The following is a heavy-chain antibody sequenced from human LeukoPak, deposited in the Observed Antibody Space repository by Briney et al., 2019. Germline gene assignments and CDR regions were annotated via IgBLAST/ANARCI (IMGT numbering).Heavy chain of an antibody. Sequence: SETLSLTCTVSGGSISSSSYYWGWIRQPPGKGLEWIGSIYYSGSTYYNPSLKSRVTISVDTSKNQFSLKLSSVTAADTAVYYCASLVGYCSGGSCPEDYWGQGTLVTVSS. CDR2: IYYSGST. J-gene: IGHJ4*02. V-gene: IGHV4-39*01. CDR1: GGSISSSSYY. D-gene: IGHD2-15*01. CDR3: ASLVGYCSGGSCPEDY.